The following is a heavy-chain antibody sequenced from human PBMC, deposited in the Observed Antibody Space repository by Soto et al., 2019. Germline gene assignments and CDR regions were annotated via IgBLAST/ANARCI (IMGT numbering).Heavy chain of an antibody. CDR3: ARDHCTNGVCYTGY. CDR2: ISAYNGNT. Sequence: ASVKVSCKASGYTFTSYGISWVRQAPGQGLEWMGWISAYNGNTNYAQKLQSRVTMTTDTSTSTAYMELRSLRSDDTAVYYCARDHCTNGVCYTGYWGQGTLVTVSS. D-gene: IGHD2-8*01. J-gene: IGHJ4*02. CDR1: GYTFTSYG. V-gene: IGHV1-18*01.